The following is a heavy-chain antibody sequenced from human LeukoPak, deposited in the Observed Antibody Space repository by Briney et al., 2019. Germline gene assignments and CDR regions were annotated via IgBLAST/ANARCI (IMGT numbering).Heavy chain of an antibody. CDR2: IYYSGST. CDR3: ARPDYGDHGDWYFDL. J-gene: IGHJ2*01. Sequence: SETLSLTCAVSGGSISSGGYSWSWIRQPPGKGLEWIGYIYYSGSTNYNPSLKSRVTISVDTSKNQFSLKLSSVTAADTAVYYCARPDYGDHGDWYFDLWGRGTLVTVSS. V-gene: IGHV4-61*08. D-gene: IGHD4-17*01. CDR1: GGSISSGGYS.